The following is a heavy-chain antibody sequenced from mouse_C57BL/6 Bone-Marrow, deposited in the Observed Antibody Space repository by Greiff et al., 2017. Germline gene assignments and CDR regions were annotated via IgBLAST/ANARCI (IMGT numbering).Heavy chain of an antibody. V-gene: IGHV1-53*01. J-gene: IGHJ4*01. D-gene: IGHD1-1*01. CDR1: GYTFTSYW. Sequence: QVQLQQPGTELVKPGASVKLSCKASGYTFTSYWMHWVKQRPGQGLEWMGNINPSNGGTNYNEKFKGKATLTVDKSSSNAYMQLSCLTSEDSAVYYCAREGITTVVDMDYWGQGTSVTVSS. CDR3: AREGITTVVDMDY. CDR2: INPSNGGT.